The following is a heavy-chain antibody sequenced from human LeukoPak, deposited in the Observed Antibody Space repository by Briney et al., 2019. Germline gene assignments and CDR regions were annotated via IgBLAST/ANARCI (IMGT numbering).Heavy chain of an antibody. D-gene: IGHD4-23*01. CDR1: GFTFSNYA. Sequence: GGSLRLSCAASGFTFSNYAMSWVRQAPGKGLEWVSAISSSGGSTYYADSVKGRFTISRDNSENTLYLQMNSLRAEDTAVYYCAKDIAVVSPQWCFQHWGQGTLVTVSS. CDR2: ISSSGGST. V-gene: IGHV3-23*01. J-gene: IGHJ1*01. CDR3: AKDIAVVSPQWCFQH.